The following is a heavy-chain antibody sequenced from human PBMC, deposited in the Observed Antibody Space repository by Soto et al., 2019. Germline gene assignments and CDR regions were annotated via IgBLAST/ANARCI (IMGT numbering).Heavy chain of an antibody. CDR3: ARVEGSSYYFRHDC. CDR2: IYYSGSS. V-gene: IGHV4-31*03. CDR1: GGSISSGSYH. J-gene: IGHJ4*02. Sequence: SETLSLTCTVSGGSISSGSYHWSWIRQHPGKGLEWIGNIYYSGSSYYNPSLKGRATISIDTSKDQFSLRLGSVTAADTAVYYCARVEGSSYYFRHDCWGRGTLVTVSS. D-gene: IGHD1-26*01.